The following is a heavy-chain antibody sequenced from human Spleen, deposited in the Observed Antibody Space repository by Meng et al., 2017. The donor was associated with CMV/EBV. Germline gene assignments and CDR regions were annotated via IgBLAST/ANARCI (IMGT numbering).Heavy chain of an antibody. J-gene: IGHJ4*02. CDR1: GYSISSGYY. D-gene: IGHD1-7*01. CDR2: IYHSGST. V-gene: IGHV4-38-2*02. Sequence: SETLSLTCTVSGYSISSGYYWGWIRQPPGKGLEWIGSIYHSGSTYYTPSHKSRVTISVDTSKNQFSLKLSSVTAADTAVYYCARVLKTGTTNYFDYWGQGTLVTVSS. CDR3: ARVLKTGTTNYFDY.